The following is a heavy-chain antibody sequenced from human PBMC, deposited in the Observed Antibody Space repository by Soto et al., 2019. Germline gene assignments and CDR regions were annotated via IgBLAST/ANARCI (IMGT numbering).Heavy chain of an antibody. D-gene: IGHD3-16*02. CDR2: IYSSGST. CDR3: AREGDSVWGSYRSAHY. CDR1: GDSVSSDNYY. Sequence: SETLSLTCTVSGDSVSSDNYYWTWIRQPPGKGLEWIGYIYSSGSTNYNPSLKSRVTISVDTSKNQFSLKLSSVTAADTAVYYCAREGDSVWGSYRSAHYWGQGTLVTVSS. V-gene: IGHV4-61*01. J-gene: IGHJ4*02.